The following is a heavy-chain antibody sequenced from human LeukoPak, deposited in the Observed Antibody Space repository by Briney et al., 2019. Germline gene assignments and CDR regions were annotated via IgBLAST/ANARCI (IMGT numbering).Heavy chain of an antibody. D-gene: IGHD3-3*01. CDR3: ARGYLEWLLYLDY. J-gene: IGHJ4*02. CDR2: IYYSGST. V-gene: IGHV4-59*01. Sequence: SETLSLTCTVSGGSISSYYWSWIRQPPGKGLEWIGYIYYSGSTNYNPSLKSRDTISVDTSKNQFSLKLSSVTAADTAVYYCARGYLEWLLYLDYWGQGTLVTVSS. CDR1: GGSISSYY.